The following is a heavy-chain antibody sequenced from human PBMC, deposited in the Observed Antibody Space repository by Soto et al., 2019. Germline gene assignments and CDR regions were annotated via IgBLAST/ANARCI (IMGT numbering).Heavy chain of an antibody. CDR1: GITFNNAW. Sequence: GGSLRLSCAASGITFNNAWLNWVRQAPGKGLEWVGRIKSKSDGGTTDYAAPVKGRFTISRDDSKNTLYLQMNSLKIEDTAVYYCTGYTGGDWFDPWGLGTLVTVSS. CDR3: TGYTGGDWFDP. J-gene: IGHJ5*02. CDR2: IKSKSDGGTT. D-gene: IGHD5-12*01. V-gene: IGHV3-15*01.